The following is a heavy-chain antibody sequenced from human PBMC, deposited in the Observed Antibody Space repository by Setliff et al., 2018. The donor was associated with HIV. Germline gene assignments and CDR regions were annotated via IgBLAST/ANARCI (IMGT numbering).Heavy chain of an antibody. CDR3: HSGYDTEEQSYFDY. Sequence: GASVKVSCKASGYTFTSCFMHWVRQAPGQGLEYMGINNPSDGTTDYTQKFQDRFTISRDNAKNTLYLQMNSLRAEDTGVYYCHSGYDTEEQSYFDYWGQGTLVTVSS. V-gene: IGHV1-46*03. D-gene: IGHD3-22*01. J-gene: IGHJ4*02. CDR2: NNPSDGTT. CDR1: GYTFTSCF.